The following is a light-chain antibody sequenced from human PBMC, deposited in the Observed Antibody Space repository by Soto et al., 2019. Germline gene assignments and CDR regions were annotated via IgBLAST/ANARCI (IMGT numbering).Light chain of an antibody. CDR2: DVS. Sequence: QSVLTQPASVSGSPGQSITVSCTGTSSDIGVYNYVSWYQQHPGKAPKVMIYDVSNRASGVSNRFSGSKSGNTASLTISGLQADDEADYYCSSYTINSTLVFGTGTKVTVL. V-gene: IGLV2-14*01. J-gene: IGLJ1*01. CDR1: SSDIGVYNY. CDR3: SSYTINSTLV.